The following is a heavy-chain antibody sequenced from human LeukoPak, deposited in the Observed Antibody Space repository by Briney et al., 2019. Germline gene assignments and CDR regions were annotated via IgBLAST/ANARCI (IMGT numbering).Heavy chain of an antibody. D-gene: IGHD1-26*01. Sequence: PGGSLRLSXAASGFTFSSYEMNWVRQAPGKGLEWVSYISSSGSTIYYADSVKGRFTISRDNAKNSLYLQMNSLRAEDTAVYYCASPPPYSGSYGYWGPGTLVTVSS. CDR3: ASPPPYSGSYGY. V-gene: IGHV3-48*03. CDR2: ISSSGSTI. J-gene: IGHJ4*02. CDR1: GFTFSSYE.